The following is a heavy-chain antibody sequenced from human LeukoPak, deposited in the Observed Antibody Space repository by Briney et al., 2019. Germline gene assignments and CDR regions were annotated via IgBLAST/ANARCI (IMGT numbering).Heavy chain of an antibody. CDR2: IYPGDSDT. CDR1: GYSFASYW. D-gene: IGHD1-1*01. V-gene: IGHV5-51*01. Sequence: GESLKISCKGSGYSFASYWIVWVRQMPGKGLECMGIIYPGDSDTGYRPSFQGQVTISADKSISTAYLQWSGLKTSDTAMYYCATTTTRGIPHYFDYWGQGTLVTVSS. CDR3: ATTTTRGIPHYFDY. J-gene: IGHJ4*02.